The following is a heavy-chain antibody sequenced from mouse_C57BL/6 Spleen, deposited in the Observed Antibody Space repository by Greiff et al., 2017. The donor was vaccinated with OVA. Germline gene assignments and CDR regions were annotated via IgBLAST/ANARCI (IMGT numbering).Heavy chain of an antibody. V-gene: IGHV1-59*01. Sequence: VQLKQPGAELVRPGTSVKLSCKASGYTFTSYWMHWVKQRPGQGLEWIGVIDPSDSYTNYNQKFKGKATLTVDTSSSTAYMQLSSLTSEDSAVYYCAREGNYYGSSYDYWGQGTTLTVSS. CDR2: IDPSDSYT. CDR1: GYTFTSYW. D-gene: IGHD1-1*01. J-gene: IGHJ2*01. CDR3: AREGNYYGSSYDY.